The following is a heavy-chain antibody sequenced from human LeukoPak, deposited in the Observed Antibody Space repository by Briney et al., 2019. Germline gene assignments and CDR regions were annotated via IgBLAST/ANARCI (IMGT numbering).Heavy chain of an antibody. CDR3: ATTTPNYDILTGYSGVWAFDI. D-gene: IGHD3-9*01. J-gene: IGHJ3*02. Sequence: GASVKVSCRASGYTFTSYGIIWVRQAPGKGLEWMGGFDPEDGETMFAQKFQGRVTMTEDTSTDTAYMELSSLRSEDTAVYYCATTTPNYDILTGYSGVWAFDIWGQGTMVTVSS. CDR2: FDPEDGET. CDR1: GYTFTSYG. V-gene: IGHV1-24*01.